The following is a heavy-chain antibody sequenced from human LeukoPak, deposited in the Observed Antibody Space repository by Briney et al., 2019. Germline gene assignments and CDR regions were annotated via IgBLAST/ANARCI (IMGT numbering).Heavy chain of an antibody. CDR3: ARAEPLVGASFDY. V-gene: IGHV3-48*03. CDR1: GFTFSSYE. D-gene: IGHD1-26*01. Sequence: GGSLRLSCAASGFTFSSYEMNWVREAPGKGLEWVSYISSSGSTIYYADSVKGRFTISRDNAKNSLYLQMNSLRAEDTAVYYCARAEPLVGASFDYWGQGTLVTVSS. CDR2: ISSSGSTI. J-gene: IGHJ4*02.